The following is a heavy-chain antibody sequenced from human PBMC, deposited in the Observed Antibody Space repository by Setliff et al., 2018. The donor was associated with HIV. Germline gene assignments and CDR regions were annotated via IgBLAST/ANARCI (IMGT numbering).Heavy chain of an antibody. CDR3: ARGGYSSKWYSWFDP. CDR1: GGSINSHY. J-gene: IGHJ5*01. CDR2: IYFTGIT. D-gene: IGHD2-2*01. V-gene: IGHV4-59*11. Sequence: SETLSLTCTVSGGSINSHYWSWIRQSPGKGLEYIGYIYFTGITNYNPSLQSRVTISIDTTKKQLFLRVRSVTAADTAVYYCARGGYSSKWYSWFDPWGQGTLVTVSS.